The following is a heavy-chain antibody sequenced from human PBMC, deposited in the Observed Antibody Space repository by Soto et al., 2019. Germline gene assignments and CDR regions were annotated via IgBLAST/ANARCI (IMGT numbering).Heavy chain of an antibody. D-gene: IGHD2-15*01. J-gene: IGHJ6*03. CDR2: IYYSGST. V-gene: IGHV4-59*01. CDR1: GGSISSYY. Sequence: SETLSLTCTVSGGSISSYYWSWIRQPPGKGLEWIGYIYYSGSTNYNPSLKSRVTISVDPSKNQFSLKLSYVTAADTAVYYCARAPLQGGCGGSCYPSDYYYMDVWGKGTTVTVSS. CDR3: ARAPLQGGCGGSCYPSDYYYMDV.